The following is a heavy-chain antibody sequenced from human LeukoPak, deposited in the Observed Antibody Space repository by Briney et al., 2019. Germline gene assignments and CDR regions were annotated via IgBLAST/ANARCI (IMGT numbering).Heavy chain of an antibody. D-gene: IGHD2-21*02. CDR1: GGSISSGSYY. J-gene: IGHJ5*02. CDR2: IYSSGST. CDR3: ARGLPYCGGDCYSGWFDP. V-gene: IGHV4-61*09. Sequence: SQTLSLTCAVSGGSISSGSYYWSWIRQPAGKGLEWIGHIYSSGSTNYNPSLRSRVTISVDTSKNQFSLKLSSVTAADAAVYYCARGLPYCGGDCYSGWFDPWGQGTLVTVSS.